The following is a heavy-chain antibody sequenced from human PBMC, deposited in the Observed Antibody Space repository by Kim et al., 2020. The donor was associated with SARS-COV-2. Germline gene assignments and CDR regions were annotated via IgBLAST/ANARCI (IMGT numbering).Heavy chain of an antibody. V-gene: IGHV3-9*01. CDR3: SKDAGPRLVAFGY. CDR1: GFTFSDYA. D-gene: IGHD2-15*01. Sequence: GGSLRLSCKTSGFTFSDYAMHWVRQRPEKGLEWVSGISRDSGHIESADSVTGRFSISRDNAKNSLYLQMSSLRLEDTGLYYCSKDAGPRLVAFGYWGQG. J-gene: IGHJ4*02. CDR2: ISRDSGHI.